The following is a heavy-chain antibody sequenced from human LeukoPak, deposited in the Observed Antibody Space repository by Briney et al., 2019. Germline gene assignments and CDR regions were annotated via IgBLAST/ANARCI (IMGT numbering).Heavy chain of an antibody. CDR3: ARVHGHNLGTLDY. CDR2: INHSGNT. D-gene: IGHD5-24*01. Sequence: PSETLSLSCAVSGGSFSGDYWSWIRQPPGEGLQWIGEINHSGNTNNNPSLKSRVTMSVDTSKNQLSLNLTSVTAADTAVYYCARVHGHNLGTLDYWGQGILVTVSS. J-gene: IGHJ4*02. V-gene: IGHV4-34*01. CDR1: GGSFSGDY.